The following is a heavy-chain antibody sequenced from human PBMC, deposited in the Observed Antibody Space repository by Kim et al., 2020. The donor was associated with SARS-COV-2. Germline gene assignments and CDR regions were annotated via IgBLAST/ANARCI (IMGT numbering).Heavy chain of an antibody. V-gene: IGHV3-23*01. CDR1: GFNLRNND. CDR3: ATGEWLAS. CDR2: ISGSGDSGDST. D-gene: IGHD3-16*01. Sequence: GGSLRLSCAASGFNLRNNDMSWARQTPGKGLEWVSTISGSGDSGDSTNYADSVKGRFTISKDNSKNTLYLQMNSLKAEDTAIYYCATGEWLASWGQGTLVTGSS. J-gene: IGHJ5*01.